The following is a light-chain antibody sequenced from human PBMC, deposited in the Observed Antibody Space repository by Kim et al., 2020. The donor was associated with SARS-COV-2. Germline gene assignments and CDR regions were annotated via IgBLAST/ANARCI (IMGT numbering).Light chain of an antibody. CDR2: GNS. Sequence: QMVTISCTASSSNVGAGYDVHWYHQLPGTAPKLLIYGNSNRPSGVPDRFCGSKSGTSASLAITGLQAEDEADYYCQSYDSSLSGVVFGGGTQLTVL. V-gene: IGLV1-40*01. CDR1: SSNVGAGYD. CDR3: QSYDSSLSGVV. J-gene: IGLJ2*01.